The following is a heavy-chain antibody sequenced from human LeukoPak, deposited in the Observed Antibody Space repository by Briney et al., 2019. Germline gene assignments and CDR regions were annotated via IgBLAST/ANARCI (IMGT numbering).Heavy chain of an antibody. CDR3: ARDAVHTVGVDFWSGYVAY. D-gene: IGHD3-3*01. J-gene: IGHJ4*02. V-gene: IGHV1-18*01. CDR2: ISAYNGNT. CDR1: GYTFTSYG. Sequence: ASVKVSCKASGYTFTSYGISWVRQAPGQGLEWMGWISAYNGNTNYAQKLQGRVTMTRDTSTSTVYMELSSLRSEDTAAYYCARDAVHTVGVDFWSGYVAYWGQGTLVTVSS.